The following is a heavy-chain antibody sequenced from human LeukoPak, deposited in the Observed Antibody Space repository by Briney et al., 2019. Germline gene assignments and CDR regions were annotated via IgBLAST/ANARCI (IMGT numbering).Heavy chain of an antibody. Sequence: GGSLRLSCVASGFTFSTYSMNWVRQAPGKGLEWVSYISSSSSTIYYADSVKGRFTISRDNAKNSLYLQMNSLRAEDTAVYYCARDPRKYRSTPGAFDIWGQGTMVTVSS. D-gene: IGHD6-13*01. CDR3: ARDPRKYRSTPGAFDI. CDR2: ISSSSSTI. J-gene: IGHJ3*02. V-gene: IGHV3-48*01. CDR1: GFTFSTYS.